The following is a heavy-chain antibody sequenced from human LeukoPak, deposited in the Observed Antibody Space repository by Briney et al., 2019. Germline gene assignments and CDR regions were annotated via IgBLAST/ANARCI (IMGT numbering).Heavy chain of an antibody. CDR2: ISAYNGNT. Sequence: GASVKVSCKASGYTFTSYGISWVRQAPGQGLEWMGWISAYNGNTNYAQKLQGRVTMTTDTSTSTAYMELRSLRSDDTAVYYCARDSGSYMNGAFDIWGQGTMVTVSS. D-gene: IGHD1-26*01. CDR3: ARDSGSYMNGAFDI. J-gene: IGHJ3*02. CDR1: GYTFTSYG. V-gene: IGHV1-18*01.